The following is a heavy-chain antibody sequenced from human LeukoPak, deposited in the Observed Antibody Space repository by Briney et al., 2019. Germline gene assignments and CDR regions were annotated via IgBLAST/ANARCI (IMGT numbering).Heavy chain of an antibody. J-gene: IGHJ1*01. CDR1: GYTFTDYY. V-gene: IGHV1-2*02. CDR2: INPNSGGT. Sequence: EASVKVSCKASGYTFTDYYMHWVRQAPGQGCDGMGWINPNSGGTNYSQKFQGRVTITSDKVISTAYMELSRLRSDATAVYYCARGYYDSSDYEYFQHWGQGTLVTVSS. CDR3: ARGYYDSSDYEYFQH. D-gene: IGHD3-22*01.